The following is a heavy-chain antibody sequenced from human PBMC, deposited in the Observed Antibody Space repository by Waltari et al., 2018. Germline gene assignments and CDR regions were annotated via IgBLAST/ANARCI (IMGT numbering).Heavy chain of an antibody. V-gene: IGHV4-34*01. J-gene: IGHJ4*02. CDR2: INHSGST. D-gene: IGHD3-3*01. CDR3: ARGPRITIFGVVIRYYFDY. Sequence: QVQLQQWGAGLLKPSETLSLTCAVYGGSFSGYYWGWIRQPPGQGLEWIGEINHSGSTNYNPSLKRRVTISVDTSKNQCSLKLSSVTAADTAVYYCARGPRITIFGVVIRYYFDYWGQGTLVTVSS. CDR1: GGSFSGYY.